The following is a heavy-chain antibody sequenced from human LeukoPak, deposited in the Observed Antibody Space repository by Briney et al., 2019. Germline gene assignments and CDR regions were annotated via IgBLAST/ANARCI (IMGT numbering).Heavy chain of an antibody. Sequence: GGSLRLSCAASDFSFITYAMSWVRQAPGKGLEWVSAISGSGGSTYYADSVKGRFTISRDNSKNTLYLQMNSLRAEDTAVYYCAKDGGEYYDILTGYYPRLYYMDVWGKGTTVTISS. CDR2: ISGSGGST. J-gene: IGHJ6*03. V-gene: IGHV3-23*01. D-gene: IGHD3-9*01. CDR1: DFSFITYA. CDR3: AKDGGEYYDILTGYYPRLYYMDV.